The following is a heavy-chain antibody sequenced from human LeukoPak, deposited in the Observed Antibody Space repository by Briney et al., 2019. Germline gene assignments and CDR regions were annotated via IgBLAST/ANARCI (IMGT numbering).Heavy chain of an antibody. CDR1: GFTFSRYW. V-gene: IGHV3-74*01. D-gene: IGHD2-15*01. J-gene: IGHJ5*02. CDR2: ISADGSVT. Sequence: GGSLRLSCADSGFTFSRYWMHWVRQTPGKGLVWVSCISADGSVTRYADSVKGRFTISRDNTKSTLYLQMHSLRAEDSAVYYCATAGGDGSRMGFDPWGQGTLVTVSS. CDR3: ATAGGDGSRMGFDP.